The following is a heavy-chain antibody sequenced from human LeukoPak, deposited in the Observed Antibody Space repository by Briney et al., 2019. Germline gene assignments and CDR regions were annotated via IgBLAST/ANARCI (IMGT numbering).Heavy chain of an antibody. D-gene: IGHD3-10*01. CDR2: TNGAGNSS. Sequence: GGSLRLSCAASGFTFNLYAMNWVRQAPGKGLEWVSSTNGAGNSSYYADSLRGRFTVSRDNSKNTLYLQMNSLRAEDTAVYYCAKRGRRGNWFHPWGQGTLVTVSS. CDR3: AKRGRRGNWFHP. J-gene: IGHJ5*02. CDR1: GFTFNLYA. V-gene: IGHV3-23*01.